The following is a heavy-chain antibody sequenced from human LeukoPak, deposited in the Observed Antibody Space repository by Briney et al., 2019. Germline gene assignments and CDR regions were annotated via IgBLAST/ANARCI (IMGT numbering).Heavy chain of an antibody. CDR3: ARDLSQGDILNI. Sequence: ASVKVSCKASGYTFTIYYMHWVRRAPGQGLEWMGIINPSGGSTSYSQKFQGRVTMTRDTSTSTVYMELSSLRSDDTAVYYCARDLSQGDILNIWGQGTMVTVSS. V-gene: IGHV1-46*01. CDR1: GYTFTIYY. CDR2: INPSGGST. J-gene: IGHJ3*02. D-gene: IGHD2-15*01.